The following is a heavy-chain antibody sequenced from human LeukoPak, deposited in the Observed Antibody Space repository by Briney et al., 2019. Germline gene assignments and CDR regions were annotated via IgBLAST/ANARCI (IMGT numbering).Heavy chain of an antibody. D-gene: IGHD2-2*01. Sequence: PGGTLRLSCAASGFTFSSYGMSWVRQAPGKGLEWVSAISGSGGSTYYADSVKGRFTISRDNSKNTLYLQMSSLKTEDTAVYYCITEPPMDFFVVIPAWGQGTLVTVSS. V-gene: IGHV3-23*01. CDR1: GFTFSSYG. J-gene: IGHJ5*02. CDR3: ITEPPMDFFVVIPA. CDR2: ISGSGGST.